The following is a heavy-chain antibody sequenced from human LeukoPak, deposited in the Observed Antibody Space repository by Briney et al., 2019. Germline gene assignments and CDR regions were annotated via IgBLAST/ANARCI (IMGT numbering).Heavy chain of an antibody. D-gene: IGHD3-9*01. Sequence: GGSLRLSCAASGFTFSSYSMNWVRQAPGKGLEWVSSISSSSSYIYYADSVKGRFTISRDNAKNSLYLQMNSLRSEDTAVYYCARGNLFDWLLGNYWGQGTLVTVSS. CDR2: ISSSSSYI. J-gene: IGHJ4*02. CDR1: GFTFSSYS. V-gene: IGHV3-21*04. CDR3: ARGNLFDWLLGNY.